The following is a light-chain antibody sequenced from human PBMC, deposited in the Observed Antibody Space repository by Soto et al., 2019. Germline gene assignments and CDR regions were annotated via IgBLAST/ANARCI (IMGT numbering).Light chain of an antibody. Sequence: QLVLTQSPSASASLGASVKLTCTLSSGHSSYAIAWHQQQPEEGPRYLMKLNSDGSHSKGDGIPDRFLGSSSGAERYLTISSLQSEDEADYYCQTWGTGIQVFGGGTKLTVL. CDR1: SGHSSYA. J-gene: IGLJ2*01. CDR3: QTWGTGIQV. V-gene: IGLV4-69*01. CDR2: LNSDGSH.